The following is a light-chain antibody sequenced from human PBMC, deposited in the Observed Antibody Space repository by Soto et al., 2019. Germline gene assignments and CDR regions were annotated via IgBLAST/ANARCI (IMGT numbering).Light chain of an antibody. CDR1: QSVSSN. V-gene: IGKV3-15*01. CDR3: QQYNNWPYT. J-gene: IGKJ2*01. Sequence: EIVMTQSPATLSVSPGERATLSCRASQSVSSNLAWYQQKPGQAPRLIIYGASGRATGIPARFSGSGSGTEFTLTISSLHSEDFAVYYCQQYNNWPYTFGQGTKLEIK. CDR2: GAS.